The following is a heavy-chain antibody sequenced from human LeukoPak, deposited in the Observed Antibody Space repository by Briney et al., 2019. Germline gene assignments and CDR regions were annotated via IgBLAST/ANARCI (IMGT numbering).Heavy chain of an antibody. D-gene: IGHD3-22*01. V-gene: IGHV3-48*03. Sequence: PGGSLRLSCAASGFTFSSYEMNWVRQAPGKGLEWVSYISSSGATIYYADSVKGRFTISRDNAKNSLYLQMNSLRAEDTAVYYCARAQGYYYDSSGYWGYWGQGTLVTVSS. CDR1: GFTFSSYE. CDR3: ARAQGYYYDSSGYWGY. J-gene: IGHJ4*02. CDR2: ISSSGATI.